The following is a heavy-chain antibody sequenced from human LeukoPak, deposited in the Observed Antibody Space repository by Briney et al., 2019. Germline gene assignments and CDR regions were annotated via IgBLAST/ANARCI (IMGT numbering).Heavy chain of an antibody. CDR3: ARRKRGGNSGVIWFDP. CDR1: GGSISSSSYY. D-gene: IGHD4-23*01. V-gene: IGHV4-39*01. Sequence: PSETLSLTCTVSGGSISSSSYYWGWIRQPPGKGLEWIGSIYYSGSTYYNPSLKSRVPISVDTSKNQFSLKLSSVTAADTAVYYCARRKRGGNSGVIWFDPWGQGTLVTVSS. CDR2: IYYSGST. J-gene: IGHJ5*02.